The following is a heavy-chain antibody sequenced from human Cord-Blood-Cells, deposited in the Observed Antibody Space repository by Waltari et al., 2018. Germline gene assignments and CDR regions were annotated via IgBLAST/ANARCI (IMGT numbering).Heavy chain of an antibody. D-gene: IGHD3-10*01. CDR2: INHSGRT. Sequence: QVQLQQWGAGLLKPSETLSLTCAVYGGSFSGYYWSWIRQPPGKGLEWIGEINHSGRTNYNPSLKSRVTISVDTSKNQSSRRLSSVTAADTAVYYCARRGYYYGSGSAFDIWAKGQWSPSLQ. V-gene: IGHV4-34*01. J-gene: IGHJ3*02. CDR3: ARRGYYYGSGSAFDI. CDR1: GGSFSGYY.